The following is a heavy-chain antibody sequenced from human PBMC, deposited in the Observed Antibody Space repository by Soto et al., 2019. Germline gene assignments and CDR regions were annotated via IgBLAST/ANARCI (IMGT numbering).Heavy chain of an antibody. V-gene: IGHV1-8*01. J-gene: IGHJ6*02. CDR1: GYTFTSYD. CDR3: ARVRSYDFWSGYYPDSYYYYGMDV. CDR2: MNPNSGNT. Sequence: ASVKVSCKASGYTFTSYDINWVRQATGQGLEWMGWMNPNSGNTGYAQKFQGRVTMTRNTSISTAYMELSSLRSEDTAVYYCARVRSYDFWSGYYPDSYYYYGMDVWGQ. D-gene: IGHD3-3*01.